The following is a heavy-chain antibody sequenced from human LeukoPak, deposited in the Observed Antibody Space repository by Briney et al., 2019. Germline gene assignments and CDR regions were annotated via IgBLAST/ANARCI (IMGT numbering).Heavy chain of an antibody. D-gene: IGHD6-13*01. Sequence: GGSLTLSCAASGFTFSAYTMSWVRQVPAQGLEWVSGISGSGDSPYYANSVKGRFTISRDNSKNTLSPQMNSPRAEDTAVYYCARGWSGSSWYSIWGQGTMVTVSS. J-gene: IGHJ3*02. CDR2: ISGSGDSP. V-gene: IGHV3-23*01. CDR3: ARGWSGSSWYSI. CDR1: GFTFSAYT.